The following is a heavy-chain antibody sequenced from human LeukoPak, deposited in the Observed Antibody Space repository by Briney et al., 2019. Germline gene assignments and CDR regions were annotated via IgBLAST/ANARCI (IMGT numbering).Heavy chain of an antibody. J-gene: IGHJ4*02. Sequence: PSETLSLTCTVSGDSVSSGSSYWSWIRQPPGEGLQWLGYIYHSGSTNYNPSLKSRVTISVDTSKNQFSLKLSPVTTADTAVYYCARDRDGYGYFDYWGQGTLVTVSS. D-gene: IGHD5-24*01. CDR2: IYHSGST. V-gene: IGHV4-61*01. CDR1: GDSVSSGSSY. CDR3: ARDRDGYGYFDY.